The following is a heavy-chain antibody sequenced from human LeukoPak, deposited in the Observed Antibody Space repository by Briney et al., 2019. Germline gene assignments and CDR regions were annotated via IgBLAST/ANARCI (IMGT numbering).Heavy chain of an antibody. D-gene: IGHD4-17*01. CDR3: ARTGSTVTMLYPFDH. Sequence: SETLSLTCTVSGGSIRSYYWSWIRQPPGKGLEWIGYIYYSGSTNCNPSLKSRVSISVDTSKNQFSLKLSSVTAADTAVYYSARTGSTVTMLYPFDHWGQGTLVTVSS. J-gene: IGHJ4*02. CDR2: IYYSGST. V-gene: IGHV4-59*01. CDR1: GGSIRSYY.